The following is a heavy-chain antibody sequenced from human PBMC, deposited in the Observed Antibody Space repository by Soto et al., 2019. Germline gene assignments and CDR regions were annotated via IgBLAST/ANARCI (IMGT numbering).Heavy chain of an antibody. Sequence: SVKVSCKASGGTFSSYAISWVRQSPGQGLEWMGGIIPIFGTANYAQKFQGRVTITADESTSTAYMELSSLRSEDTAVYYCARAGTGSYHLLSHYYGMDVWGQGTTVTVSS. V-gene: IGHV1-69*13. D-gene: IGHD3-10*01. CDR3: ARAGTGSYHLLSHYYGMDV. J-gene: IGHJ6*02. CDR1: GGTFSSYA. CDR2: IIPIFGTA.